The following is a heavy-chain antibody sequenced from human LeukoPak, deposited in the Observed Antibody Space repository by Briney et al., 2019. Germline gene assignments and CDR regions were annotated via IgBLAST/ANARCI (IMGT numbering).Heavy chain of an antibody. J-gene: IGHJ4*02. CDR2: ISYDGSNK. CDR3: ASRDGYNSVFDY. D-gene: IGHD5-24*01. CDR1: GFTFSSYG. V-gene: IGHV3-30*03. Sequence: GGSLRLSCAASGFTFSSYGTHWVRQAPGKGLEWVAVISYDGSNKYYADSVKGRFTISRDNSKNTLYLQMNSLRAEDTAVYYCASRDGYNSVFDYWGQGTLVTVSS.